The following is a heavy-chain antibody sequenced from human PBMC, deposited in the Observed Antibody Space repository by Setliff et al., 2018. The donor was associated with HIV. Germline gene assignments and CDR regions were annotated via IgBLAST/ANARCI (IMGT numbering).Heavy chain of an antibody. D-gene: IGHD6-19*01. J-gene: IGHJ4*02. CDR3: ARDPGSSSFDY. Sequence: ASVKVSCKASGYTFTGYYMHWVRQAPGQGLEWMGWINPNSGDTNYAQKFQGRVTMTRDTSISTAYMELSRLRAEDTAAYYCARDPGSSSFDYWGQGTPVTVSS. V-gene: IGHV1-2*02. CDR1: GYTFTGYY. CDR2: INPNSGDT.